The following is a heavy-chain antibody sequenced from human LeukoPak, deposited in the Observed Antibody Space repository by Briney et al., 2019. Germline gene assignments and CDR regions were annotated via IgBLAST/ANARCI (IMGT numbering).Heavy chain of an antibody. CDR2: IYDSGST. CDR3: ARVDTAMVGSDY. Sequence: SETLSLTCTVSGGSIRSSYYYWGWIRQPPGKGLEWIGSIYDSGSTYYNPSLKSRVTISVDTSKNQFSLKLSSVTAADTAVYYCARVDTAMVGSDYWGQGTLVTVSS. CDR1: GGSIRSSYYY. D-gene: IGHD5-18*01. V-gene: IGHV4-39*07. J-gene: IGHJ4*02.